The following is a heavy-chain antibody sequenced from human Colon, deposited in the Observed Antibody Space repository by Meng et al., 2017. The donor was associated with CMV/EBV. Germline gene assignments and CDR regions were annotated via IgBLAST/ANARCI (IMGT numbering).Heavy chain of an antibody. CDR2: IRYDGSNE. Sequence: GGSLRLSCAVSGFIFSSYGMHWVRQAPGKGLEWVAFIRYDGSNEYYADSVKGRFTISRDNAMNSLYLQMNSLRAEDTAVYYCARTSIAAGGTFFFDHWGQGTLVTVSS. CDR3: ARTSIAAGGTFFFDH. CDR1: GFIFSSYG. D-gene: IGHD6-13*01. V-gene: IGHV3-30*02. J-gene: IGHJ4*02.